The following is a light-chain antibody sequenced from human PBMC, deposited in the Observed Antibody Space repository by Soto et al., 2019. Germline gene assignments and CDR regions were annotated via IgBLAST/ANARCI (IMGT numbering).Light chain of an antibody. Sequence: DIQMTQSPSYLYASVGDRVTITCRASQSINNYLNWYQQRPGKAPKLLIYTASSFHSGVPSRFRGSGSGTDFTLTISGLQPEDFATYYCQQSYNTPRVAFGPGTKVDIK. CDR3: QQSYNTPRVA. V-gene: IGKV1-39*01. CDR2: TAS. J-gene: IGKJ3*01. CDR1: QSINNY.